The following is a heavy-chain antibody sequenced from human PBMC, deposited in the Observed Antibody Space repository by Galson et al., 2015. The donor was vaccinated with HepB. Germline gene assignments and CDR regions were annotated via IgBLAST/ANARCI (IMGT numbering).Heavy chain of an antibody. CDR2: ISAYDSST. D-gene: IGHD2-15*01. CDR3: ARGAHVAVVTATLNNWFDP. CDR1: GYTFSSYA. Sequence: SVKVSCKASGYTFSSYAIAWVRQAPGQGLEWMGWISAYDSSTNYAEKLQGRVTMTTETSMATAYLELKSLRSDDTAVYYCARGAHVAVVTATLNNWFDPWGQGTLVTVSS. J-gene: IGHJ5*02. V-gene: IGHV1-18*01.